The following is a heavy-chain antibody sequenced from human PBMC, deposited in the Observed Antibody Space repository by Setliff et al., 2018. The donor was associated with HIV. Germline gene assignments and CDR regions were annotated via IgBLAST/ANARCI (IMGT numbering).Heavy chain of an antibody. Sequence: PSETLSLTCTVSGDSISSSGYWWGWIRQPPGKGLEWIGIGSYSGSTYYNPSLKSRVTISVDTSKNQFSLKLSSVTAADTAVYYCAIRGSSGWYVGGYFDYWGQGTLVTVSS. CDR3: AIRGSSGWYVGGYFDY. J-gene: IGHJ4*02. D-gene: IGHD6-19*01. V-gene: IGHV4-39*07. CDR1: GDSISSSGYW. CDR2: GSYSGST.